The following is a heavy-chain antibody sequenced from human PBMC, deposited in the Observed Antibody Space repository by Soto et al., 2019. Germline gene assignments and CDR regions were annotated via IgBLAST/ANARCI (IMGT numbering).Heavy chain of an antibody. J-gene: IGHJ6*02. Sequence: KSGGSLRLSCAASGFTFSNAWMSWVRQAPGKGLEWVGRIKSKTDGGTTDYAAPVKGRFTISRDDSKNTLYLQMNSLKTEDTAVYYCTTGESYYYYGMDVWGQGTTVTVSS. V-gene: IGHV3-15*05. CDR1: GFTFSNAW. CDR2: IKSKTDGGTT. CDR3: TTGESYYYYGMDV.